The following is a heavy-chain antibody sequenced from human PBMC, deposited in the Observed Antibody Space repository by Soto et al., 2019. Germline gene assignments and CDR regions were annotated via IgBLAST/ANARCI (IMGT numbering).Heavy chain of an antibody. CDR2: IYYSGST. D-gene: IGHD3-22*01. J-gene: IGHJ4*02. CDR3: ARGVHYYDSSGYIDY. Sequence: QVQLQESGPGLVKPSQTLSLTCTVSGGSISSGGYYWSWIRQHPGKGLEWIGYIYYSGSTYYNPSHKSRVNIAVDTSKNQFSLKMSSVTAADTAVYYCARGVHYYDSSGYIDYWGQGTLVTVSS. V-gene: IGHV4-31*03. CDR1: GGSISSGGYY.